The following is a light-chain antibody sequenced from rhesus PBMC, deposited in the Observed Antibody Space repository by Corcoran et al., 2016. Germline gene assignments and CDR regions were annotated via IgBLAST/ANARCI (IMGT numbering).Light chain of an antibody. CDR2: GAS. CDR3: QQYTNWHS. CDR1: QSVSSY. Sequence: EIVMTQSPATLSLSPGERATLPCRASQSVSSYVAWYQQKPEQAPRLLIYGASSRATGIPDRLSCRGSGTDFTLILNSLGPDDIGVYYFQQYTNWHSFGQGTKVGIK. J-gene: IGKJ2*01. V-gene: IGKV3S9*01.